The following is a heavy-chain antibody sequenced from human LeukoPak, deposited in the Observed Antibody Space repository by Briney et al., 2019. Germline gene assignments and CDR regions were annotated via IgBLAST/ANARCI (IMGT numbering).Heavy chain of an antibody. J-gene: IGHJ3*01. CDR2: INSDGSEG. D-gene: IGHD6-6*01. CDR1: GFTFSGFW. CDR3: ARPSYSSSSSV. V-gene: IGHV3-7*03. Sequence: PGGSLRLSCAVSGFTFSGFWMSWSRQAPGKGLEWVASINSDGSEGYYADVVKGRFTISRDNAKNSLYLQINSPRAEDTAVYYCARPSYSSSSSVWGQGTMVTVSS.